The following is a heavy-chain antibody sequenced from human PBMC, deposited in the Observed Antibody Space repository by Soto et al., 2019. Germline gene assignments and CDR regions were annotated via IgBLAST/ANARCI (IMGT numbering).Heavy chain of an antibody. D-gene: IGHD3-3*01. CDR2: IYYSGST. CDR3: ARRTMDFWSGYSYYYYMDV. J-gene: IGHJ6*03. CDR1: GGSISSYY. V-gene: IGHV4-59*08. Sequence: SETLPLTCTVSGGSISSYYWSWIRQPPEKGLEWIGYIYYSGSTSHNPSLKSRVTISVDTSKNQFSLKLSSVTAADTAVYYCARRTMDFWSGYSYYYYMDVWGKGTTVTVSS.